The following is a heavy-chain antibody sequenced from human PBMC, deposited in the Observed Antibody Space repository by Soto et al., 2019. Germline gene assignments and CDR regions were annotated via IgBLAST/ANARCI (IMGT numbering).Heavy chain of an antibody. J-gene: IGHJ3*02. CDR3: ARVGYYYDSSGYYEDAFDI. CDR1: GGSISSYY. V-gene: IGHV4-4*07. D-gene: IGHD3-22*01. Sequence: QVQLQESGPGLVKPSETLSLTCTVSGGSISSYYWSWIRQPAGKGLEWIGRIYTSGSTNYNPSLKSRVTMSVDTSKNQFSLKLSSVIAADTAVYYCARVGYYYDSSGYYEDAFDIWGQGTMVTVSS. CDR2: IYTSGST.